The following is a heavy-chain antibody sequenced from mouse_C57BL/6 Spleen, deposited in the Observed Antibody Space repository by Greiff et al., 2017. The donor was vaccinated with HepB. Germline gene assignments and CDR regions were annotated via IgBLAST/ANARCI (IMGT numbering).Heavy chain of an antibody. V-gene: IGHV5-17*01. CDR2: ISSGSSTI. CDR3: ARPGILPIAWFAY. J-gene: IGHJ3*01. CDR1: GFTFSDYG. Sequence: EVQLVESGGGLVKPGGSLKLSCAASGFTFSDYGMHWVRQAPEKGLEWVAYISSGSSTIYYADTVKGRFTISRDNAKNTLFLQMTSLRSEDTAMYYCARPGILPIAWFAYWGQGTLVTVSA.